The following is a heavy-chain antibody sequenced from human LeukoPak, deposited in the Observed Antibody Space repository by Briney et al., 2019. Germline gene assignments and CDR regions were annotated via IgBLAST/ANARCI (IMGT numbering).Heavy chain of an antibody. J-gene: IGHJ4*02. CDR1: GFTFSNYW. D-gene: IGHD1-26*01. CDR2: ISSDGSST. Sequence: GRSLRLSCAASGFTFSNYWMHWVRHAPGKGLVWVSRISSDGSSTSYAASVKGRFTISRDNAKNTLYLQMNSLRAEDTAVYYCARESSVGAHKAFDYWGQGTLVTVS. CDR3: ARESSVGAHKAFDY. V-gene: IGHV3-74*01.